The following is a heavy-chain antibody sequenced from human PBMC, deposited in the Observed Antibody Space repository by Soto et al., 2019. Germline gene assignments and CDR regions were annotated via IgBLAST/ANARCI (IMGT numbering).Heavy chain of an antibody. CDR2: ISAYNGNT. CDR1: GYTFTSYG. D-gene: IGHD2-8*01. Sequence: QVPLVQSGAEVKKPGASVKVSCKASGYTFTSYGISWVRQAPGQGLEWMGWISAYNGNTNYAQKLQGRVTMTTDTSTSTAYMELRSLRSDDTAVYYCARAARRYCTNGVCWGGYFDYWGQGTLVTVSS. J-gene: IGHJ4*02. CDR3: ARAARRYCTNGVCWGGYFDY. V-gene: IGHV1-18*04.